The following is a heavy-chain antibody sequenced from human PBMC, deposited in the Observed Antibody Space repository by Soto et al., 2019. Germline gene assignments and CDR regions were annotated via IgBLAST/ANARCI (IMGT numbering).Heavy chain of an antibody. CDR2: IYYSGNT. Sequence: PSETLSLTCTVSGGSITSDNYWNWIRQTPGKGLEWIGCIYYSGNTEYNPSLKSRVTISVDTSKNQFSLKLSSVTAADKAVYYWAREGGGSPVGLYYFDFGGQGPRVTVSS. CDR1: GGSITSDNY. J-gene: IGHJ4*02. V-gene: IGHV4-30-4*01. D-gene: IGHD1-26*01. CDR3: AREGGGSPVGLYYFDF.